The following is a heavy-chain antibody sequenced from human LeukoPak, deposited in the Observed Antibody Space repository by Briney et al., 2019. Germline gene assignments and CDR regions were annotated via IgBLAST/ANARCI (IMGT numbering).Heavy chain of an antibody. J-gene: IGHJ4*02. Sequence: PGGSLRLSCAASGFSFSSYSMNWVRQAPGKGLEWVASISMSNFYIYYADSVKGRFTISRDNAKNSLYLQMNSLRAEDTAVYYCAREYMIADKGNLAYWGQGTLVTVSS. D-gene: IGHD3-22*01. CDR3: AREYMIADKGNLAY. CDR1: GFSFSSYS. CDR2: ISMSNFYI. V-gene: IGHV3-21*01.